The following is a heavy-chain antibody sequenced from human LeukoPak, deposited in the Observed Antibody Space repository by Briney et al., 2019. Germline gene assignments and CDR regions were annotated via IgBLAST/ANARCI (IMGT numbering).Heavy chain of an antibody. Sequence: GGSLRLSCAASGFTFSSYSMNWVRQAPGKGLEWVSVIAGSDGFTQYADSVKGRFTISRDNSKNTVYLQMNRLRVEDTALYYCVRSLDYWGQGTLVTVSS. J-gene: IGHJ4*02. V-gene: IGHV3-23*01. CDR3: VRSLDY. CDR2: IAGSDGFT. CDR1: GFTFSSYS.